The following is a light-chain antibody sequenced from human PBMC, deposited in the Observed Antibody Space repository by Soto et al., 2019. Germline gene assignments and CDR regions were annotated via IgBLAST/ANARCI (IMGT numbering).Light chain of an antibody. CDR3: QSYDSSLSGYVV. CDR1: SSNIGAGYD. Sequence: QLVLTQPPSVSGAPGQRVTISCTGSSSNIGAGYDVHWYQQLPRTAPKLLIYGNSNRPSGVPDRFSGSKSGISASLAITGLQAEDEADYYCQSYDSSLSGYVVFGGGTKLTVL. V-gene: IGLV1-40*01. J-gene: IGLJ2*01. CDR2: GNS.